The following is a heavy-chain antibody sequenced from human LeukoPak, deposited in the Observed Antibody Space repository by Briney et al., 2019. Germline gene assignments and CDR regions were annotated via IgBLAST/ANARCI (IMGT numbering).Heavy chain of an antibody. D-gene: IGHD1-26*01. CDR2: ISGSGGST. V-gene: IGHV3-23*01. J-gene: IGHJ1*01. CDR1: GFTFSNYA. Sequence: GGSLRLSCAASGFTFSNYAMNWVRQAPGKGLEWVSAISGSGGSTYYADSVKGRFTISRDNSKNTLYLQMNSLRAEDTAVYYCAKGHSGSYYFQHWGQGTLVTVSS. CDR3: AKGHSGSYYFQH.